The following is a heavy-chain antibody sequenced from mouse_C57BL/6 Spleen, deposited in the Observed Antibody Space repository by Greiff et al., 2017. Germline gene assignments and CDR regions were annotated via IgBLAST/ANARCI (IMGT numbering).Heavy chain of an antibody. CDR2: IYPSDSET. CDR1: GYTFTSYW. CDR3: ARSDYDYCLFAY. Sequence: QVQLQQPGAELVRPGSSVKLSCKASGYTFTSYWMDWVKQRPGQGLEWIGNIYPSDSETHYNQKFKDKATLTVDKSSSTAYMQLSSLTSEDSAVYYCARSDYDYCLFAYWGQGTLVTVSA. V-gene: IGHV1-61*01. D-gene: IGHD2-4*01. J-gene: IGHJ3*01.